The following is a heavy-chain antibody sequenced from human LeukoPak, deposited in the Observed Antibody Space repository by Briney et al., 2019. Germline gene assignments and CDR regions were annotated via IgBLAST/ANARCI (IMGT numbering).Heavy chain of an antibody. J-gene: IGHJ3*02. Sequence: SETLSLTCAVYGGSFSGHYWSWIRQSPGKGLEWIGEINHSGSTNYNPSLKSRVTISVDTSKNQFSLILTSVTAADTAVYYCAKSNGYGLVDIWGQGTMVTVSS. CDR2: INHSGST. V-gene: IGHV4-34*01. D-gene: IGHD3-10*01. CDR1: GGSFSGHY. CDR3: AKSNGYGLVDI.